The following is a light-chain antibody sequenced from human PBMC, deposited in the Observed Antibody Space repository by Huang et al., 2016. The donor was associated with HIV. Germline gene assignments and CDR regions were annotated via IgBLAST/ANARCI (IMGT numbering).Light chain of an antibody. CDR1: QSISNY. CDR3: QQNYGSPFT. CDR2: GAS. J-gene: IGKJ4*01. V-gene: IGKV1-39*01. Sequence: DIQMTQSPSSLSASVGDRVNITCRAGQSISNYLSWYQQRPGKAPKLLVYGASRLQSGVPSRFSGNGSGTDFTLTISSLQPEDFATYYCQQNYGSPFTFGGGTKVDIK.